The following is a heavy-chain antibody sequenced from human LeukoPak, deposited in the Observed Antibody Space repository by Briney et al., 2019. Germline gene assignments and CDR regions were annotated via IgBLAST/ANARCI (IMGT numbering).Heavy chain of an antibody. CDR3: ARTPNILYSMSSLDY. V-gene: IGHV1-18*01. CDR1: GYTFTSYG. J-gene: IGHJ4*02. Sequence: GASVKVSCRTSGYTFTSYGVSWVRQAPGQGPEWLGWISVNNGDTRSAQKVKGRLTMTTDTSTSTAFMDLRSLRSDDTAVYYCARTPNILYSMSSLDYWGQGTLVTVSS. D-gene: IGHD5-12*01. CDR2: ISVNNGDT.